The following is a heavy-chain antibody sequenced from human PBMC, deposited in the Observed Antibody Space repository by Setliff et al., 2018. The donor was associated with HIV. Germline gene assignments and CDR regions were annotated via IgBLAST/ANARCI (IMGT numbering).Heavy chain of an antibody. CDR3: AKPIVGASFDAFDI. CDR2: VYYSGST. J-gene: IGHJ3*02. CDR1: GASISSSNFY. D-gene: IGHD1-26*01. Sequence: SETLSLTCTVSGASISSSNFYWAWIRQPPGKGLEWIGSVYYSGSTYYNPSLKSRVTISIDTSKNQFSLKLNSVTAADTALYYCAKPIVGASFDAFDIWGQGTVVTVSS. V-gene: IGHV4-39*01.